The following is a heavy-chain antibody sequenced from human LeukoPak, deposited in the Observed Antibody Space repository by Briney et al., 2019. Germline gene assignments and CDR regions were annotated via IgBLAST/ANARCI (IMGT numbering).Heavy chain of an antibody. CDR2: IWYDGSNK. Sequence: GGSLRLSCAASGFTFSSYGMHWVRQAPGKGLEWVAVIWYDGSNKYYADSVKGRFTISRDNSKNTLYLQMNSLRAEDTAVYYCARDRSGYSSGWYRGFDPWGQGTLVTVSS. J-gene: IGHJ5*02. CDR3: ARDRSGYSSGWYRGFDP. D-gene: IGHD6-19*01. CDR1: GFTFSSYG. V-gene: IGHV3-33*01.